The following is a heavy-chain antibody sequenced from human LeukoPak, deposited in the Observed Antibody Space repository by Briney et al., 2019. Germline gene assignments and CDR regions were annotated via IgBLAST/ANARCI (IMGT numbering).Heavy chain of an antibody. CDR1: GLTLITYG. D-gene: IGHD3-16*01. CDR2: ILYDGSNK. V-gene: IGHV3-30*03. CDR3: ARERFRGGEGAFDI. Sequence: TGGSLRLSCAASGLTLITYGIHWVRQAPGKGLEWVAVILYDGSNKYYADSVKGRFTISRDNSKNTLYLQMNSLRAEDTAVYYCARERFRGGEGAFDIWGQRTMVTVSS. J-gene: IGHJ3*02.